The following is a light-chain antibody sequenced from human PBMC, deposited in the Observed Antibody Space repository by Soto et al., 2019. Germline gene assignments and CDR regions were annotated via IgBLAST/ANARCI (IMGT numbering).Light chain of an antibody. CDR1: QSISSW. V-gene: IGKV1-5*01. CDR3: QQYSSYWT. Sequence: DIHMTQSPSTLSASVGNIVTITCRASQSISSWLAWYQQKPGKAPKLLIYDASSLESGVPSRLSGSGSGTEFTLTISSMKPDDFATYYCQQYSSYWTFGQGTKVDI. CDR2: DAS. J-gene: IGKJ1*01.